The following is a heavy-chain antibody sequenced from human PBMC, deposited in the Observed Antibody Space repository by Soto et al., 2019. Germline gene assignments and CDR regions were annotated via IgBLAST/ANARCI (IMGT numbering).Heavy chain of an antibody. D-gene: IGHD2-21*02. CDR3: ARSHSDVVMTALTG. CDR2: ISGSGDTI. CDR1: EFIFSNYK. J-gene: IGHJ4*02. Sequence: PGGSLRLSCVASEFIFSNYKMNWVRQAPGKGLEWISYISGSGDTIYYAASVKGRFTVSRDNAKNSLYLQMNSLRAEDTAVYFCARSHSDVVMTALTGWGQGTLVTVSS. V-gene: IGHV3-48*03.